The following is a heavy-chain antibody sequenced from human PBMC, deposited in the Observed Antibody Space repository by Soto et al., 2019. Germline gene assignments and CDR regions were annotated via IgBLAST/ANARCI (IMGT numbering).Heavy chain of an antibody. Sequence: EVQLVESGGGLVKPGGSLRLSCAASGFTFSNAWMNWVRQAPGKGLEWVGRIKSKTDGGTTDYAAPVKGRFTISSDDSNNTLYLQRNSLKAEDTAVYYCTTQVGAIYSSYYWGQGTLVIVSS. CDR3: TTQVGAIYSSYY. CDR1: GFTFSNAW. CDR2: IKSKTDGGTT. V-gene: IGHV3-15*07. D-gene: IGHD1-26*01. J-gene: IGHJ4*02.